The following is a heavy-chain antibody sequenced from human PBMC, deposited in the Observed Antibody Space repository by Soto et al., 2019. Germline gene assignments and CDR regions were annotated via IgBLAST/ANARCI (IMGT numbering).Heavy chain of an antibody. CDR1: GYSFTTYG. J-gene: IGHJ6*02. V-gene: IGHV1-18*01. Sequence: QVQLVQSRGEVKKPGASVKVSCKTSGYSFTTYGISWVRQAPGQGLEWMGWISGYNGNTNYAQKLKGRLTMTTDTSXCTAYMELRSLTSDDTAVYYCAREGPAPYYYSGMDVWGQGSTVTVSS. CDR2: ISGYNGNT. CDR3: AREGPAPYYYSGMDV.